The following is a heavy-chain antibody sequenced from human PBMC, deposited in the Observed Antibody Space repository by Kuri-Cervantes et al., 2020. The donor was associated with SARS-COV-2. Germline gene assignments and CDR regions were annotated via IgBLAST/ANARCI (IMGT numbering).Heavy chain of an antibody. CDR2: INHSGST. V-gene: IGHV4-34*01. CDR3: ARVSEGGYYYDISGYLLYYCDY. CDR1: GGSFSGYY. J-gene: IGHJ4*02. Sequence: GALRLSCAVYGGSFSGYYWSWIRQPPGKGLEWIGEINHSGSTNYNPSLNSRVTISVDTSKNQFSLKLSSVTAADTAVYYCARVSEGGYYYDISGYLLYYCDYWGQGTLVTVSS. D-gene: IGHD3-22*01.